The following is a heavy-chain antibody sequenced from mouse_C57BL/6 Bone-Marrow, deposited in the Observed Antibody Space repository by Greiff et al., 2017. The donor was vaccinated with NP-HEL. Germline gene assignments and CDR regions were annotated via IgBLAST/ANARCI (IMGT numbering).Heavy chain of an antibody. CDR2: IDPFDSYT. V-gene: IGHV1-50*01. CDR3: ARDYYGSSYWYFDV. D-gene: IGHD1-1*01. CDR1: GYTFTSYW. Sequence: VQLQQPGAELVKPGASVKLSCKASGYTFTSYWMQWVKQRPGQGLEWIGEIDPFDSYTNYNQKFKGKATLTVDTSSSTAYMQLSSLTSEDSAVYYCARDYYGSSYWYFDVWGTGTTVTVSS. J-gene: IGHJ1*03.